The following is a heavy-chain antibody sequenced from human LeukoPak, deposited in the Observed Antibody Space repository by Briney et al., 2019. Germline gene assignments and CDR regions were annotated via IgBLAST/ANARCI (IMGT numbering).Heavy chain of an antibody. CDR2: ISYDGSNK. CDR1: GFTFSSYA. V-gene: IGHV3-30-3*01. Sequence: GSLRPSCAASGFTFSSYAMHWVRPAPGKGLEWVAVISYDGSNKYYADSVKGRFTISRDNSKNTLYLQMNSLRAEDTAVYYCARDGSGALGYWGQGTLVTVSS. CDR3: ARDGSGALGY. J-gene: IGHJ4*02. D-gene: IGHD6-19*01.